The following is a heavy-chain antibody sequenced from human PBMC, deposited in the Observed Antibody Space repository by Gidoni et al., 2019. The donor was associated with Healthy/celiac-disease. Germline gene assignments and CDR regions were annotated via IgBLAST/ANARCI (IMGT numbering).Heavy chain of an antibody. V-gene: IGHV3-23*01. CDR1: GFTFSSYA. CDR3: AKGPSVVVPAAIYGMDV. CDR2: ISGSGGST. J-gene: IGHJ6*02. D-gene: IGHD2-2*01. Sequence: EVQLLESGGGLVQPGGSLRLSCAASGFTFSSYAMSWVRQAPGKVLEWVSAISGSGGSTYYADSVKGRFTISRDNSKNTLYLQMNSLRAEDTAVYYCAKGPSVVVPAAIYGMDVWGQGTTVTVSS.